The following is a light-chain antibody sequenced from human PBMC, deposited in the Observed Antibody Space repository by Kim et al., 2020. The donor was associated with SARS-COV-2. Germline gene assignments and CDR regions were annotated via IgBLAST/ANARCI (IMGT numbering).Light chain of an antibody. V-gene: IGKV3-15*01. CDR1: QSINSK. Sequence: SPGERATLSCRASQSINSKLAWYQQKPGQAPRLLIYDASTRATGIPARFSGSGSGTEFTLSISSLQSEDFAVYYCQQYYDWPPLTFGGGTKVDIK. J-gene: IGKJ4*01. CDR2: DAS. CDR3: QQYYDWPPLT.